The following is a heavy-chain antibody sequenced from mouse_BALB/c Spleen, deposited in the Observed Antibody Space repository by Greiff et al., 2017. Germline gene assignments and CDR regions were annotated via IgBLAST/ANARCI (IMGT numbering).Heavy chain of an antibody. J-gene: IGHJ3*01. Sequence: EVKLEESGAELVRSGASVKLSCTASGFNIKDYYMHWVKQRPEQGLEWIGWIDPENGDTEYAPKFQGKATMTADTSSNTAYLQLSSLTSEDTAVYYCTTYGGAFAYWGQGTLVTVSA. CDR2: IDPENGDT. CDR1: GFNIKDYY. D-gene: IGHD1-2*01. CDR3: TTYGGAFAY. V-gene: IGHV14-4*02.